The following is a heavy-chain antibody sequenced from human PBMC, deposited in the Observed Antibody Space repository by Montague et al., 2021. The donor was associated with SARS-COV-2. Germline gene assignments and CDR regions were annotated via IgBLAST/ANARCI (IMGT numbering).Heavy chain of an antibody. V-gene: IGHV3-33*01. CDR2: IWYDGSNK. Sequence: SLRLSCAASGFTFSSYGMHWVRQAPGKVLEWVAVIWYDGSNKYYADSVKGRFTISRDNSKNTLYLQMNSLRAEDTAVYYCAAQITMIDYAFDIWGQGTMVTVSS. CDR1: GFTFSSYG. J-gene: IGHJ3*02. CDR3: AAQITMIDYAFDI. D-gene: IGHD3-22*01.